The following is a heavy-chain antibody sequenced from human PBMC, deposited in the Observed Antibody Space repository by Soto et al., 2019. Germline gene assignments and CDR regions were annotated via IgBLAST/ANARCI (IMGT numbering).Heavy chain of an antibody. D-gene: IGHD3-10*01. Sequence: QVHLQESGPGLVKPSGTLSLTCAVSGASISSNDWWTWVRQPPGKGLEWIGDIHHSGSMNYNPSLRSRVTISMDKSKNQFSLNVNSVTATDTAVYYCAIAPNPYGHFQYWGQGARVTVSS. CDR3: AIAPNPYGHFQY. CDR2: IHHSGSM. V-gene: IGHV4-4*02. J-gene: IGHJ1*01. CDR1: GASISSNDW.